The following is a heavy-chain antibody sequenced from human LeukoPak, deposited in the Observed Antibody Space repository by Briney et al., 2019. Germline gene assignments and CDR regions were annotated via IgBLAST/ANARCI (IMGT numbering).Heavy chain of an antibody. CDR2: IYSGGST. J-gene: IGHJ4*02. D-gene: IGHD6-19*01. Sequence: GGSLRLSCAASGFTVSSNYMSWVRQAPGKGLEWVSVIYSGGSTYYADSVKGRFTISRDNSKNTLYLQMNSLRAEDTAVYYCARGLHSSGWKYYFDYWGQGTLVTVSS. V-gene: IGHV3-53*01. CDR1: GFTVSSNY. CDR3: ARGLHSSGWKYYFDY.